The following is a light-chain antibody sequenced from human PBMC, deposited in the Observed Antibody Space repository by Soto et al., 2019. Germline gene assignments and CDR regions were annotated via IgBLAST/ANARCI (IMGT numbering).Light chain of an antibody. Sequence: QSVLTQPPSVSGAPGQWVTISCTGSSSNIGAGYDVHWYQQLPGTAPKLLVYGNCDRPPGVPDRFSGSRSGTSASLAITGLQAEVGADYYCQSYDSGIDGCYVFATGTKVTGL. V-gene: IGLV1-40*01. J-gene: IGLJ1*01. CDR2: GNC. CDR1: SSNIGAGYD. CDR3: QSYDSGIDGCYV.